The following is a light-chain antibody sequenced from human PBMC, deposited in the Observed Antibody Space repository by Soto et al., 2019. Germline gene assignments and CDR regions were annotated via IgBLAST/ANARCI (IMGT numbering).Light chain of an antibody. J-gene: IGLJ1*01. Sequence: QSALTQPASVSGSPGQSITISCTGTSSDVGAYNYVSWYQHHPGKVPKLLIYEVTNRPSGVSDRFSGSKSGNTASLTISGLQAEDEADYYCQSYDSSLREGGFGTGTKVTVL. V-gene: IGLV2-14*01. CDR2: EVT. CDR1: SSDVGAYNY. CDR3: QSYDSSLREGG.